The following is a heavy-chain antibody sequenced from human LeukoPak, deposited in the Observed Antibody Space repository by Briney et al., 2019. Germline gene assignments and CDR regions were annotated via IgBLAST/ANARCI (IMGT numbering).Heavy chain of an antibody. CDR3: AKTSPLGSYNWFDP. J-gene: IGHJ5*02. CDR1: GASLNDYY. V-gene: IGHV4-34*01. D-gene: IGHD3-10*01. Sequence: SETLSLTCAVYGASLNDYYWSWIRQPPGKGLEWIGEIDLSGITKYNPSLKGRVIISRDTSKNQFSLDLTSVTAADTAVYYCAKTSPLGSYNWFDPWGQGNLVTVSS. CDR2: IDLSGIT.